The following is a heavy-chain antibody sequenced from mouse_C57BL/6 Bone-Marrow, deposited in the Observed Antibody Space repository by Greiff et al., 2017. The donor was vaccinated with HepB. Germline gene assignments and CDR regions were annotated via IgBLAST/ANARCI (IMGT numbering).Heavy chain of an antibody. Sequence: EVQLQESGAELVRPGASVKLSCTASGFNIQDDYMHWVKQRPEQGLEWLGWIDPENGDTEYASKFQGKATITADTSSNTAYLQLSSLTAEDTAVYYCTTNYGYDGDDWGQGTTLTVSS. D-gene: IGHD2-2*01. CDR3: TTNYGYDGDD. CDR2: IDPENGDT. V-gene: IGHV14-4*01. J-gene: IGHJ2*01. CDR1: GFNIQDDY.